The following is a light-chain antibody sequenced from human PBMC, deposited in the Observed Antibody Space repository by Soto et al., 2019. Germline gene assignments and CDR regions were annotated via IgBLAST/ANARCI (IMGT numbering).Light chain of an antibody. J-gene: IGKJ4*01. CDR1: QSVDIY. CDR2: DAS. CDR3: QQRKHWPPLT. V-gene: IGKV3-11*01. Sequence: ETVLTQSPATLSLSPGERATLSCRASQSVDIYLAWYQQKPGQAPRLLIYDASNRATGIPARFSGSGSGTDFTLTIGSLEPEDFAVYYCQQRKHWPPLTFGGGTKVEIK.